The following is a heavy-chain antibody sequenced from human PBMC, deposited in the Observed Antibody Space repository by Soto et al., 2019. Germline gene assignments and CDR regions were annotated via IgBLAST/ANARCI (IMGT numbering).Heavy chain of an antibody. Sequence: QVQLVESGGGVVQPGRSLRLSCAASGFTFSSYGMHWVRQAPGKGLEWVAVIWYDGSNKYYADSVKGRFTISRDNSKNTLYLQMNSLRAEDTAVYYCARDTTGWYDNWFDPWGQGTLVTVSS. CDR2: IWYDGSNK. D-gene: IGHD6-13*01. J-gene: IGHJ5*02. CDR3: ARDTTGWYDNWFDP. V-gene: IGHV3-33*01. CDR1: GFTFSSYG.